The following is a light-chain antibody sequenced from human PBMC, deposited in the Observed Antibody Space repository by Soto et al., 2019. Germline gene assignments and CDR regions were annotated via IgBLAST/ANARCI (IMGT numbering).Light chain of an antibody. CDR1: QSVLYSSNNKNY. V-gene: IGKV4-1*01. CDR2: WAS. J-gene: IGKJ2*01. Sequence: DIVMTQSPDSLAVSLGERATINCKSSQSVLYSSNNKNYLAWYQQKPGQPPKLLIDWASTRESGVPDRFSGSGSGTDFTLTISSLQAEDVAVYYCQQYYSIPYTFGQRTKLEIK. CDR3: QQYYSIPYT.